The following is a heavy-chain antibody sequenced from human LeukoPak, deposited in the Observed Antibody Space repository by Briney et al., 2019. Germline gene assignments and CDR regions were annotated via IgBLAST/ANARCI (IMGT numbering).Heavy chain of an antibody. D-gene: IGHD6-19*01. CDR3: AKDLGTSGWYCDY. J-gene: IGHJ4*02. Sequence: QPGGSLRLSCAASGFTFSDFATNWVRQAPGKGLEWVSAISDRSTYYADSVKGRFTISRDNSKNTLHLQMNSLRVEDTAVYYCAKDLGTSGWYCDYWGQGTLVTVSS. CDR1: GFTFSDFA. CDR2: ISDRST. V-gene: IGHV3-23*05.